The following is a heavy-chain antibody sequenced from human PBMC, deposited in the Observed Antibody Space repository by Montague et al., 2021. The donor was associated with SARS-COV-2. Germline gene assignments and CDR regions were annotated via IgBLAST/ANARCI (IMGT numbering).Heavy chain of an antibody. Sequence: QSGAEVKKPGESLWISCKGSGYSFTSYWISWVRQMPGKGLEWMGRIDPSDSYTNYSPSFQGNVTISADKSISTAYLQWSSLKASDTAMYYCAGRAGSSFIDNWFDPWGQGTLVTVSS. CDR3: AGRAGSSFIDNWFDP. CDR1: GYSFTSYW. CDR2: IDPSDSYT. V-gene: IGHV5-10-1*01. J-gene: IGHJ5*02. D-gene: IGHD6-13*01.